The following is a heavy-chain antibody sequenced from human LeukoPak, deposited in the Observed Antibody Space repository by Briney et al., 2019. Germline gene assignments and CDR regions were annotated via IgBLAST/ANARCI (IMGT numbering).Heavy chain of an antibody. J-gene: IGHJ3*02. CDR2: IYYSGST. CDR3: AREINWNGPDDAFDI. D-gene: IGHD1-20*01. CDR1: GGSISSYY. Sequence: PSETLSLTCTVSGGSISSYYWSWIRQPPGKGLEWIGYIYYSGSTNYNPSLKSRVTISVDTSKNQFSLKLSSVTAADTAVYYCAREINWNGPDDAFDIWGQGTMVTVSS. V-gene: IGHV4-59*01.